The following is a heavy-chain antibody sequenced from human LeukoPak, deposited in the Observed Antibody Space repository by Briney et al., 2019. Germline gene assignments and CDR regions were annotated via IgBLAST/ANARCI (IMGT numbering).Heavy chain of an antibody. CDR1: GYSFTSYW. CDR2: IYPGDSDT. J-gene: IGHJ4*02. V-gene: IGHV5-51*01. CDR3: ARHQSPLRFSRKAFGY. Sequence: GESLKISCKGSGYSFTSYWIGWVRQMPGKGLEWMGIIYPGDSDTRYSPSFQGQVTISADKSISTAYLQWSSLKASDTAVYYCARHQSPLRFSRKAFGYWGQGTLVTVSS. D-gene: IGHD3-3*01.